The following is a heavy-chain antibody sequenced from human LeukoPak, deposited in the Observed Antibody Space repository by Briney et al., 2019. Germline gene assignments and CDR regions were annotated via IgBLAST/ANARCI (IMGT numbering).Heavy chain of an antibody. D-gene: IGHD4-11*01. Sequence: SVKVSCKASGGTFSSYAISWVRQAPGQGLEWMGGIIPIFGTANYAQKFQGRVTITADKSTSTAYMELSSLRSEDTAVYYCARVNSYYYYYMDVWGKGTTVTVSS. CDR1: GGTFSSYA. J-gene: IGHJ6*03. CDR2: IIPIFGTA. V-gene: IGHV1-69*06. CDR3: ARVNSYYYYYMDV.